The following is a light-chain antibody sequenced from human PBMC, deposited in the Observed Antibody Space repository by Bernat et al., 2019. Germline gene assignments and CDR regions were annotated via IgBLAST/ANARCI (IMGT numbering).Light chain of an antibody. CDR3: HQRFSWPPA. CDR2: DTF. V-gene: IGKV3-11*01. J-gene: IGKJ5*01. CDR1: QSVYNY. Sequence: EFVLTQSPATLSLSPGESATLSCRASQSVYNYLAWYQQKPGQPPRLLVYDTFNRATGIPPRFSGSGSGTDFTLTISSLEPEDFAVYFCHQRFSWPPAFGQGTRLEIK.